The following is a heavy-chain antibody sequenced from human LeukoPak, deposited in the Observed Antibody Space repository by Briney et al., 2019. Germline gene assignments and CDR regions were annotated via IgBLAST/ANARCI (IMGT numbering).Heavy chain of an antibody. D-gene: IGHD2-15*01. CDR2: IYYSGST. J-gene: IGHJ4*02. CDR1: GGSISSSSYY. CDR3: ARDNIVVVAATKAYYFDY. Sequence: MASETLSLTCTVSGGSISSSSYYWGWIRQPPGKGLEWIGSIYYSGSTYYNPSLKSRVTISVDTSKNQFSLKLSSVTAADTAVYYCARDNIVVVAATKAYYFDYWGQGTLVTVSS. V-gene: IGHV4-39*02.